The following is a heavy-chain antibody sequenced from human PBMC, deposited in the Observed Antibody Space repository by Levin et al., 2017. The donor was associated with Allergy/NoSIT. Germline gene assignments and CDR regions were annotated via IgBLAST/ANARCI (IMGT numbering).Heavy chain of an antibody. D-gene: IGHD3-9*01. CDR2: ISYDGNFK. CDR3: VKGADILTGYYRMVDY. J-gene: IGHJ4*02. V-gene: IGHV3-30*18. CDR1: GSSFNEYG. Sequence: GESLKISCAASGSSFNEYGMHWVRQAPGKGLEWVAFISYDGNFKYYLDSVKGRFTISRDNSNKRVFRQRNRLRPEDTAVYYCVKGADILTGYYRMVDYWGQGTLVTVSS.